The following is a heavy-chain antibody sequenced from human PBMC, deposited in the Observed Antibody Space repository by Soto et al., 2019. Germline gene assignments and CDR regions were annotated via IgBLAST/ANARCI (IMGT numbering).Heavy chain of an antibody. D-gene: IGHD2-15*01. CDR2: ISSSSSYI. CDR3: ARSIVVVAATARFDY. J-gene: IGHJ4*02. V-gene: IGHV3-21*01. CDR1: GFTFSSYS. Sequence: WGSLRLSCAASGFTFSSYSMNRVRQAPGKGLEWVSSISSSSSYIYYADSVKGRFTISRDNAKNSLYLQMNSLRAEDTAVYYCARSIVVVAATARFDYWGQGTLVTVSS.